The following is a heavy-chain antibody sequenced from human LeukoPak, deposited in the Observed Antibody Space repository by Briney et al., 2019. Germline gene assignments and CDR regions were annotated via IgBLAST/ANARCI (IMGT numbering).Heavy chain of an antibody. CDR3: ASILYGANGFDY. CDR1: GGSVSSYH. V-gene: IGHV4-59*02. J-gene: IGHJ4*02. D-gene: IGHD4/OR15-4a*01. Sequence: SETLSLTCAVSGGSVSSYHWIWVRQVPGKGLEWIGYINYSGSTICNPSLETRVTISVDTSKNQLSLKLTSVTAADTAVYYCASILYGANGFDYWGQGTLVTVSS. CDR2: INYSGST.